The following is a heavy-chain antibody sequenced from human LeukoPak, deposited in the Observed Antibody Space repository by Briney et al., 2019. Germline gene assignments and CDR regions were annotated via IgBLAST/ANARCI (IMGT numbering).Heavy chain of an antibody. J-gene: IGHJ4*02. CDR1: GGSISSSSYY. CDR2: IYYSGST. CDR3: ARRGEGTSMSRFDY. D-gene: IGHD3-22*01. V-gene: IGHV4-39*01. Sequence: PSETLSLTCTVSGGSISSSSYYWGWIRQPPGKGLEWIGSIYYSGSTYYNPSLKSRVTISVDTSKKQFSLKLSSVTAADTAVYYRARRGEGTSMSRFDYWGQGTLVTVSS.